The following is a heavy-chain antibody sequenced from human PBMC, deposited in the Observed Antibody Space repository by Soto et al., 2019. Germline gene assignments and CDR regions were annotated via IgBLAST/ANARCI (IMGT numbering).Heavy chain of an antibody. CDR3: ARQVVVAASYFDY. V-gene: IGHV4-59*08. D-gene: IGHD2-15*01. Sequence: AETLSLTGAGYGGSFSSYYWSCMRQPPGTGRGWSGYISYSGSTNYNPSLKSRVTISVDTSKNQFSLKLSSVTAADTAVYYCARQVVVAASYFDYWGQGTLVTVS. CDR1: GGSFSSYY. CDR2: ISYSGST. J-gene: IGHJ4*02.